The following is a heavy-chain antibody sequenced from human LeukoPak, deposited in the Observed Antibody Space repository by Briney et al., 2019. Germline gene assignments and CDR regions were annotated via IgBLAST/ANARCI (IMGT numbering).Heavy chain of an antibody. Sequence: ETLSLTCAVYGGSFSGYYWSWIRQPPGKGLEWIGEINHSGSTNYNPSLKSRVTVSVDTSKNQFSLKLSSVTAADTAVYYCARGLSIGYSSSWYAPAPFDAFDIWGQGTMVTVSS. CDR2: INHSGST. D-gene: IGHD6-13*01. CDR3: ARGLSIGYSSSWYAPAPFDAFDI. CDR1: GGSFSGYY. J-gene: IGHJ3*02. V-gene: IGHV4-34*01.